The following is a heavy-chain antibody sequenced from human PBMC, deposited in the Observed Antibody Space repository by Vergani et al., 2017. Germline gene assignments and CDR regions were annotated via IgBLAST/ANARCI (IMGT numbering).Heavy chain of an antibody. CDR2: IDEYGNRA. CDR3: VRTEYCTGIACNTRFDS. Sequence: EVQLVESGGGSVQSGGSLRLSCVASGFSFNTYWMHWVRHVPGKGLMWVARIDEYGNRATYGDFETGRFTISRDNATNTVFLQMNNLRADDAGVYYCVRTEYCTGIACNTRFDSWVQGALVTVSS. J-gene: IGHJ5*01. D-gene: IGHD2-8*02. V-gene: IGHV3-74*03. CDR1: GFSFNTYW.